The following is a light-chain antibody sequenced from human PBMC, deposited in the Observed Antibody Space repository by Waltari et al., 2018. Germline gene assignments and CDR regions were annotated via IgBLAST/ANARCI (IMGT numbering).Light chain of an antibody. J-gene: IGKJ1*01. Sequence: DIQMTQSPSAMSASVGDRVTITCRASQVISNYLAWFQHKPGKAPKRLIYAAFTLQSGVPSRFSGSGSGTEFTLTISSLQPEDFATYYCLQHNSYPLTFGQGTKVEIK. CDR1: QVISNY. CDR3: LQHNSYPLT. CDR2: AAF. V-gene: IGKV1-17*03.